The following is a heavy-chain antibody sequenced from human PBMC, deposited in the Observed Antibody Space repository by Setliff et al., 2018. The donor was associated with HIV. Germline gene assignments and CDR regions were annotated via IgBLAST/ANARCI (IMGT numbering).Heavy chain of an antibody. Sequence: PGGSLRLSCAASGFTLTTYSMNWVRQAPGKGLEWVSSISSSSSTIYYADSVKGRFTISRDNAKNSLYLQMNSLRAEDTAVYYCAREYYYDSSGSFDYWGQGTLVTVSS. CDR1: GFTLTTYS. CDR3: AREYYYDSSGSFDY. CDR2: ISSSSSTI. D-gene: IGHD3-22*01. J-gene: IGHJ4*02. V-gene: IGHV3-48*01.